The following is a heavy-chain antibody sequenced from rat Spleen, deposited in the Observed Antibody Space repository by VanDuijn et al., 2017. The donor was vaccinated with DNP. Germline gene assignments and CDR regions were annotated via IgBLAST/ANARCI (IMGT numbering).Heavy chain of an antibody. J-gene: IGHJ2*01. D-gene: IGHD1-10*01. V-gene: IGHV2-32*01. CDR3: TRAHNLY. CDR1: GFSLTNYH. CDR2: IWTGGST. Sequence: QVQLKESGPGLVQPSQTLSLTCTVSGFSLTNYHVHWVRQSPGKGLEWMGVIWTGGSTAYNSLLKSRLSISRDTSKGQVFLKMNSRKTEATATYYGTRAHNLYWGQGVMVTVSS.